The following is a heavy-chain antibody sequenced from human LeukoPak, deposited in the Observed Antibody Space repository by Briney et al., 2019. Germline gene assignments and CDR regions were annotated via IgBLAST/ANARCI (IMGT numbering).Heavy chain of an antibody. CDR3: ARGWGNAYDLGGGDY. D-gene: IGHD3-3*01. V-gene: IGHV4-59*01. CDR1: GGSLSSYY. Sequence: PSETLSLTCTVSGGSLSSYYWSWIRQPPGKGLEWIGYIYYSGSTNYNPSLKSRVTISVDTSKNQFSLKLSSVTAADTDVYYCARGWGNAYDLGGGDYWGQGTLVTVSS. J-gene: IGHJ4*02. CDR2: IYYSGST.